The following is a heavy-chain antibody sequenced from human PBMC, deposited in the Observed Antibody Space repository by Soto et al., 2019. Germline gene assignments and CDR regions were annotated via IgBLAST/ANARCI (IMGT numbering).Heavy chain of an antibody. Sequence: LRLSCTASGFTFGDYAMSWVRQAPGKGLEWVGFIRSKAYGGTTEYAASVKGRFTISRDDSKSIAYLQMNSLKTEDTAVYYCTRGKKYPGMDVWGQGTTVTVS. CDR2: IRSKAYGGTT. V-gene: IGHV3-49*04. CDR3: TRGKKYPGMDV. CDR1: GFTFGDYA. D-gene: IGHD6-6*01. J-gene: IGHJ6*02.